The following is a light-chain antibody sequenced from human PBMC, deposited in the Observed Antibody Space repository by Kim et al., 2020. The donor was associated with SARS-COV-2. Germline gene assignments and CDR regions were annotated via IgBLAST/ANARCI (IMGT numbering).Light chain of an antibody. CDR3: QQRSNWPYT. Sequence: SLSPGERAPLSCRASQSVSSYVAWYRQKAGQAPRLLIYDTSNRAPGIPARFSGSGSGTDFTLTISSLEPEDFAVYYCQQRSNWPYTFGQGTKLEI. V-gene: IGKV3-11*01. CDR2: DTS. CDR1: QSVSSY. J-gene: IGKJ2*01.